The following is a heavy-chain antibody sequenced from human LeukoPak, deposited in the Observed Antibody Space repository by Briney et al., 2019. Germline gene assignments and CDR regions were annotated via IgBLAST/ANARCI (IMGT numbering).Heavy chain of an antibody. D-gene: IGHD5-12*01. V-gene: IGHV3-21*01. Sequence: GGSLRLSCAASGFTFSTYSMNWVRQAPGKGLEWVSFISSSSEYIYYADSVKGRFIISRDNAKNSLYLQMNSLRAEDTAVYYCARAARGATAPLWFDPWGQGTLVTVSS. CDR2: ISSSSEYI. J-gene: IGHJ5*02. CDR1: GFTFSTYS. CDR3: ARAARGATAPLWFDP.